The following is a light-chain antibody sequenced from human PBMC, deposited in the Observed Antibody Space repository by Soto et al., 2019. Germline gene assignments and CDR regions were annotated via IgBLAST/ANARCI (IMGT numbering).Light chain of an antibody. CDR1: QSVSSN. CDR2: GAS. V-gene: IGKV3-15*01. Sequence: EIVMTQSPATLSVSPGERATLSCRASQSVSSNLAWYQQKPRQAPSLLIYGASTRATGIPARFSGSGSGTEITLIISSLQSEDFAVYYCQQYNNWPIFGQGTKLEIK. CDR3: QQYNNWPI. J-gene: IGKJ2*01.